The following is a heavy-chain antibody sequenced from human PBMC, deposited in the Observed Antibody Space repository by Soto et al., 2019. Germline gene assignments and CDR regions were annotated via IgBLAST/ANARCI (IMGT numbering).Heavy chain of an antibody. CDR2: ISDRGGST. J-gene: IGHJ4*02. D-gene: IGHD6-13*01. CDR1: GFTFSSYP. V-gene: IGHV3-23*01. Sequence: EVQLLESGGGLVQPGGSLRLSCAASGFTFSSYPMGWVRQAPGKGLEWVSGISDRGGSTYQADSVKGRFTISRDNSKNTLYLQMNSLRAEDTAVYYCAKSLSLAVAGGRYFDYWGQGTLVTVSS. CDR3: AKSLSLAVAGGRYFDY.